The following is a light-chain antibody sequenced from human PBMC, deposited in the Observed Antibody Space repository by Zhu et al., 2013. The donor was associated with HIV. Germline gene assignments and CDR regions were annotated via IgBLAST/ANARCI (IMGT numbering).Light chain of an antibody. V-gene: IGKV1-5*01. CDR3: QEYNSYWT. J-gene: IGKJ1*01. Sequence: DIQMAQSPSTLSASVGDRVTLTCRSSESIFRSMAWYRQRSGKAPELLIYDASRLASGVSSRFSGVGSEAEYTLTISSLQPDDFATYYCQEYNSYWTFGQGTKVEIK. CDR1: ESIFRS. CDR2: DAS.